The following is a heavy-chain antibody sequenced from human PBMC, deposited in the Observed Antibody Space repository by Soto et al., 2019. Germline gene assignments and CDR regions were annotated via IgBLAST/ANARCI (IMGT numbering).Heavy chain of an antibody. CDR3: ARASSHHDGFDM. V-gene: IGHV1-3*01. CDR2: VNAGNGDT. J-gene: IGHJ3*02. CDR1: GYTFSTYT. Sequence: QVQLVQSGAEVKKPGASGKVSCKASGYTFSTYTMHWVRQAPGQRFEWMGWVNAGNGDTRYSQKFQGRVTITRDTFATTGYMELSSLTSEDTAVYYCARASSHHDGFDMWGQGTKVTVSS.